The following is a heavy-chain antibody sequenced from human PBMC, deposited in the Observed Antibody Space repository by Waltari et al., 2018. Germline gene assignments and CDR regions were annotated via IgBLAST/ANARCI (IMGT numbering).Heavy chain of an antibody. CDR1: GGSISSYY. Sequence: QVQLQESGPGLVKPSETLSLTCTVSGGSISSYYWSWIRQPPGKGLEWIGYIYYSGSTKYDPSLKRRDTISVDTSKNQFSLKLSSVTAADTAVYYCARDLAGDYYDSSGYYRDWGQGTLVTVSS. V-gene: IGHV4-59*01. CDR2: IYYSGST. CDR3: ARDLAGDYYDSSGYYRD. D-gene: IGHD3-22*01. J-gene: IGHJ4*02.